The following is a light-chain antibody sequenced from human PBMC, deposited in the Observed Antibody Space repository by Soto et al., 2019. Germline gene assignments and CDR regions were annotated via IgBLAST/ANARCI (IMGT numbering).Light chain of an antibody. Sequence: DIQMTQSPSSLSASVGDRVTITCQASQDISNYLNWYQQKPGKSPKLLIYDASNLETGVPSRFSGSGSGTDLTFSLSSLQPEDIATYYCQQYDTPPPGGFTFGPGIKVAIK. J-gene: IGKJ3*01. CDR2: DAS. CDR3: QQYDTPPPGGFT. V-gene: IGKV1-33*01. CDR1: QDISNY.